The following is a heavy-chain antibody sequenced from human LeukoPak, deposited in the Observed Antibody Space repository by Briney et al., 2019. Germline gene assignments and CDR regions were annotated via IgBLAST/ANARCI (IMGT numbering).Heavy chain of an antibody. D-gene: IGHD5-24*01. Sequence: ASVKVSCTASGYTFSDYYVHWVRQAPGQGLEWMGWLNPNSGGTNYAQTFQGSVTMTRDRSISTAYMELNRLTSDDTAVYYCARGSRHGYNYPDFDSWGQGTLVTVSS. CDR2: LNPNSGGT. CDR3: ARGSRHGYNYPDFDS. CDR1: GYTFSDYY. V-gene: IGHV1-2*02. J-gene: IGHJ4*02.